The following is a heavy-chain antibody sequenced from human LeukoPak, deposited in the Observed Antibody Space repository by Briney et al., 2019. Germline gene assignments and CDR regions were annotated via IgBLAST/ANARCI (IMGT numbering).Heavy chain of an antibody. Sequence: GESLKISFKGSGYSFTSYWIGWVRQMPGKGLEWMGIIYPGDSDTRYSPSFQGQVTISADKSISTAYLQWSSLKASDTAMYYCARSLYRYSSGWYYFDYWGQGTLVTVSS. CDR2: IYPGDSDT. D-gene: IGHD6-19*01. CDR3: ARSLYRYSSGWYYFDY. V-gene: IGHV5-51*01. CDR1: GYSFTSYW. J-gene: IGHJ4*02.